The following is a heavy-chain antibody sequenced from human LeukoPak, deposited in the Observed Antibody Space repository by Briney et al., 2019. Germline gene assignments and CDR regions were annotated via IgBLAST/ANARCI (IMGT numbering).Heavy chain of an antibody. D-gene: IGHD5-18*01. Sequence: ASVKVSCKASGGTFSSYAISWVRQAPGQGLEWMGIINPSGGSTSYAQKFQGRVTMTRDTSTSTVYMELSSLRSEDTAVYYCARDTTGYSLSPAFDIWGQGTMVTVSS. J-gene: IGHJ3*02. V-gene: IGHV1-46*01. CDR1: GGTFSSYA. CDR3: ARDTTGYSLSPAFDI. CDR2: INPSGGST.